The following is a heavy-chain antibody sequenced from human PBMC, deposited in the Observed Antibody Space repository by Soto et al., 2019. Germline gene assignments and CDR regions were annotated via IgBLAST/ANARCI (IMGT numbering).Heavy chain of an antibody. J-gene: IGHJ5*02. CDR3: ARKAGIQLWLNHWFDP. CDR1: GGTFSSYA. CDR2: IIPIFGTA. D-gene: IGHD5-18*01. V-gene: IGHV1-69*01. Sequence: QVQLVQSGAEVKKPGSSVKVSCKASGGTFSSYAISWVRQAPGQGLEWMGGIIPIFGTANYAQKFQGRVTITADESTSTAYMDLSSLRSEDTAVYYCARKAGIQLWLNHWFDPWGQGTLVTVSS.